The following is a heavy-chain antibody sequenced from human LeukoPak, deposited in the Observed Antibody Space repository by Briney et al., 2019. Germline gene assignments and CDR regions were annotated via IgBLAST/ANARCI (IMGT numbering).Heavy chain of an antibody. V-gene: IGHV3-11*05. CDR3: ARDGRTSSHFDC. J-gene: IGHJ4*02. CDR1: GFTFSDYY. Sequence: GGSLRLSCAASGFTFSDYYMSWVRQAPGKGLEWVSYISSSSSYTNYADSVKGRFTIARDNAKNSLYLQMSSLRAEDTAVYYCARDGRTSSHFDCWGQGTLVTVSP. D-gene: IGHD2-2*01. CDR2: ISSSSSYT.